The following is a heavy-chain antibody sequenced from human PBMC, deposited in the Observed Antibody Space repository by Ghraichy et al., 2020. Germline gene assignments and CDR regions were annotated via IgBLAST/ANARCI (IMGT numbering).Heavy chain of an antibody. CDR2: IYYSGST. V-gene: IGHV4-39*01. Sequence: SETLSLTCTVSGGSISSSSYYWGWIRQPPGKGLEWIGSIYYSGSTYYNPSLKSRVTISVDTSKNQFSLKLSSVTAADTAVYYCARPGIVATIQDGDYWGQGTLVTVSS. D-gene: IGHD5-12*01. J-gene: IGHJ4*02. CDR1: GGSISSSSYY. CDR3: ARPGIVATIQDGDY.